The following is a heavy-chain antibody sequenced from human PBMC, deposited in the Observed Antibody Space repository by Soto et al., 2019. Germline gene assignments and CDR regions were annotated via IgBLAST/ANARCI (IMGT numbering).Heavy chain of an antibody. CDR2: NYYSGGT. J-gene: IGHJ4*02. V-gene: IGHV4-59*12. CDR1: GGSISSYY. CDR3: ARRYGGNLDY. D-gene: IGHD1-26*01. Sequence: QVQLQESGPGLVKPSETLSLTCTVSGGSISSYYWSWIPQPPGKGLEWIGYNYYSGGTNYNPSLKSRVTTSVDSSKTPSSLKLSSVTAADTAVYYCARRYGGNLDYWGQGTLVTVSS.